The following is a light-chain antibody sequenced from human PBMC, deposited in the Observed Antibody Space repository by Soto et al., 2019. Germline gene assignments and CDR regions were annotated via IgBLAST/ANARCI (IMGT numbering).Light chain of an antibody. J-gene: IGKJ4*01. Sequence: EIVLTQSPATLSLSPGERATLSCRASQSVSSYLAWYQQKPGQAPRLLIYDASNRATGIPARFSGSGSGTDFTLTISSLEPEDFAVYYCQQYGSPPSLTFGGGTKVEIK. CDR3: QQYGSPPSLT. V-gene: IGKV3-11*01. CDR1: QSVSSY. CDR2: DAS.